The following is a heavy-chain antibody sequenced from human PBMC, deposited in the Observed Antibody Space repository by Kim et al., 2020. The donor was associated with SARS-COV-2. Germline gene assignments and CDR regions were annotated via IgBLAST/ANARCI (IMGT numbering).Heavy chain of an antibody. Sequence: SVKDRFTIPRDNSKKQLYLRMNSLRADDKAVYYCAKSSFGVAEPLYYFDYWGQGTLVTVSS. J-gene: IGHJ4*02. V-gene: IGHV3-23*01. CDR3: AKSSFGVAEPLYYFDY. D-gene: IGHD3-3*01.